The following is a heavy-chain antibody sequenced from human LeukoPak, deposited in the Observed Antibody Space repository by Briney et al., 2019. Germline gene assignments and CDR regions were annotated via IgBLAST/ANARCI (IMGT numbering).Heavy chain of an antibody. Sequence: GRSLRLSCAASGFTFDDYAMHWVRQAPGKGLEWVSGISWNSGSIGYADSVKGRFTISRDNAKNSLYLQMSSLRAEDTALYYCARRLSTTWAFDYWGQGTLVTVSS. V-gene: IGHV3-9*01. D-gene: IGHD1-14*01. CDR3: ARRLSTTWAFDY. CDR1: GFTFDDYA. J-gene: IGHJ4*02. CDR2: ISWNSGSI.